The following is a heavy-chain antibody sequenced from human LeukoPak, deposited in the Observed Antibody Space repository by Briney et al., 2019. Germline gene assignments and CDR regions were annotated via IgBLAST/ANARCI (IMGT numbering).Heavy chain of an antibody. J-gene: IGHJ4*02. CDR3: ASSDTYSSSSGGPFDY. CDR1: GGSISSYY. CDR2: ICTSGST. V-gene: IGHV4-4*07. Sequence: SETLSLTCTVSGGSISSYYWSWIRQPAGKGLEWIGRICTSGSTNYNPSLKSRVTMSVDTSKNQFSLKLSSVTAADTAVYYCASSDTYSSSSGGPFDYWGQGTLVTVSS. D-gene: IGHD6-6*01.